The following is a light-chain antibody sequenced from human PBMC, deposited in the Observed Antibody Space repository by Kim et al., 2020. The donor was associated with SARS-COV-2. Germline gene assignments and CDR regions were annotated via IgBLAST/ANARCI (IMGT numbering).Light chain of an antibody. CDR1: SRRSYY. CDR3: NSRDSNDNVV. J-gene: IGLJ2*01. Sequence: VALGQTVRITCQGNSRRSYYATWYQQKPGQAPILVIYGKNNRPSGIPDRSSGSSSGNTASLTITGTQAGDEADYYCNSRDSNDNVVFGGGTQLTVL. V-gene: IGLV3-19*01. CDR2: GKN.